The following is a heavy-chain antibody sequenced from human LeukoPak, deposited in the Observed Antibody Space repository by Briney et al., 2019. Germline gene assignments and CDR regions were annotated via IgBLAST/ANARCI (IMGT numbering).Heavy chain of an antibody. CDR2: INPSGGST. J-gene: IGHJ6*02. Sequence: ASVKVSCKASGYTFTSYYMHRVQQAPGQGLEWMGIINPSGGSTSYAQKFQGRVTMTRDTSTSTVYMELSSLRSEDTAVYYCARVSCSGGSCSSPGRHYYYYYGMVVAGQGTTVTVSS. CDR1: GYTFTSYY. D-gene: IGHD2-15*01. CDR3: ARVSCSGGSCSSPGRHYYYYYGMVV. V-gene: IGHV1-46*01.